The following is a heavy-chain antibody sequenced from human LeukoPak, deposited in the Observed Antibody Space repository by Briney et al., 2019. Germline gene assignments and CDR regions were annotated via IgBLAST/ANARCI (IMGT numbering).Heavy chain of an antibody. J-gene: IGHJ6*02. V-gene: IGHV1-18*01. CDR2: ISAYNGNT. Sequence: GASVKVSCTASGYTFTSYGISWVRQAPGQGLEWMGWISAYNGNTNYAQKLQGRVTMTTDTSTSTAYMELRSLRSDDTAVYYCARDAPNWNYGYYYGMDVWGQGTTVTVSS. CDR1: GYTFTSYG. D-gene: IGHD1-7*01. CDR3: ARDAPNWNYGYYYGMDV.